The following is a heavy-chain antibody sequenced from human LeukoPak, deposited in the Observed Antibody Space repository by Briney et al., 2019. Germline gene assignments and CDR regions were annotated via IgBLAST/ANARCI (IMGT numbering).Heavy chain of an antibody. CDR3: ARDSSGWLHYYYYGMDV. V-gene: IGHV4-30-4*01. CDR2: IYYSGST. D-gene: IGHD6-19*01. Sequence: SETLSLTCTVSGGSISSGDYYWSWIRQPPGKGLEWIGYIYYSGSTYYNPSLKSRVTISVDTSKSQFSLELSSVTAADTAVYYCARDSSGWLHYYYYGMDVWGQGTTVTVSS. J-gene: IGHJ6*02. CDR1: GGSISSGDYY.